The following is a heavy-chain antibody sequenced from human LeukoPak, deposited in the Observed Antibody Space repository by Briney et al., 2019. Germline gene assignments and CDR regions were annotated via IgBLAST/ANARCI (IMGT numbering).Heavy chain of an antibody. D-gene: IGHD2-21*01. CDR2: VYTSGNT. J-gene: IGHJ1*01. Sequence: SETLSHSCTVSGGSITSHYLSWIRLSAGKGLEWIGRVYTSGNTNYNPSLKSRVTMSLDTSKNQFSLQLSSVTAADTGIYYCAIDYCGGSTCHKWIESFQQWGQGTLVTVFS. CDR3: AIDYCGGSTCHKWIESFQQ. V-gene: IGHV4-4*07. CDR1: GGSITSHY.